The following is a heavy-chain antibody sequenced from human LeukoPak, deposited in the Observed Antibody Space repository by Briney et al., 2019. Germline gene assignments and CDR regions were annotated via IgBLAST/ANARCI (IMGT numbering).Heavy chain of an antibody. V-gene: IGHV3-9*01. CDR3: ATYGSGSYYRHY. CDR1: GFTFDDYA. D-gene: IGHD3-10*01. CDR2: ISWNSGSI. J-gene: IGHJ4*02. Sequence: PGGSLRLSCAASGFTFDDYAIHWVRHAPGKGLEWVSGISWNSGSIGYADSVKGRFTISRDNAKNSLYLQLNSLRAGDTAVYYCATYGSGSYYRHYWGQGTLVTVSS.